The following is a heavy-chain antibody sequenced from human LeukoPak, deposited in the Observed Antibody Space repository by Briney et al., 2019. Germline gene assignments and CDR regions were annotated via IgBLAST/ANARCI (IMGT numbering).Heavy chain of an antibody. V-gene: IGHV3-33*01. CDR1: GFTFSSYG. CDR3: ARDIASVDDFWSGYYHNYYGTDV. D-gene: IGHD3-3*01. Sequence: GRSLRLSCAASGFTFSSYGMHWARQAPGKGLEWVAVIWYDGSNKYYADSVKGRFTISRDNSKNTLYLQMNSLRAEDTAVYYCARDIASVDDFWSGYYHNYYGTDVWGQGTTVTVSS. J-gene: IGHJ6*02. CDR2: IWYDGSNK.